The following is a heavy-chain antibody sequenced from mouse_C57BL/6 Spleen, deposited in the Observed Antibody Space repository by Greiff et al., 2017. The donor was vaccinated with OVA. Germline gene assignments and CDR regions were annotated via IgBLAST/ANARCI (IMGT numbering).Heavy chain of an antibody. CDR1: GYTFTSYW. J-gene: IGHJ1*03. CDR3: AGYYYGGSYYWYFDV. Sequence: QVQLQQPGAELVKPGASVKLSCKASGYTFTSYWMHWVKQRPGRGLEWIGRIDPNSGGTKYNEKFKSKATLTVDKPSSTAYMQLSSLTSEDSAVYYCAGYYYGGSYYWYFDVWGTGTTVTVSS. D-gene: IGHD1-1*01. V-gene: IGHV1-72*01. CDR2: IDPNSGGT.